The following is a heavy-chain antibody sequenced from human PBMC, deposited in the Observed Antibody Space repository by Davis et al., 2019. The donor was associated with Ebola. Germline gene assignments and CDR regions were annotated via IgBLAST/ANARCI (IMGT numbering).Heavy chain of an antibody. J-gene: IGHJ4*02. Sequence: SETLSLTCTVSGGSISSYYWSWIRQPPGKGLEWIGYIYYSGSTNYNPSLKSRVTISVDTSKNQFSLKLSSVTAADTAVYYCARQGGEYYYDSSGYYTSPQFFDYWGQGTLVTVSS. D-gene: IGHD3-22*01. V-gene: IGHV4-59*08. CDR3: ARQGGEYYYDSSGYYTSPQFFDY. CDR1: GGSISSYY. CDR2: IYYSGST.